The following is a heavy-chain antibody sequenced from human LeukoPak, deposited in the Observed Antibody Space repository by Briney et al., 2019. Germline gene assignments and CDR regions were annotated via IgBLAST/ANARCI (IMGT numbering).Heavy chain of an antibody. D-gene: IGHD3-22*01. CDR1: GYSFTSYW. CDR2: IYPGDSDT. Sequence: GGSLKISCKGSGYSFTSYWIGWVRQMPGKGLEWMGIIYPGDSDTRYSPSFQGQVTISADKSISTAYLQWSSLKASDTAMYYCATSYDSSGYRNKYYFDYWGQGTLVTVSS. V-gene: IGHV5-51*01. CDR3: ATSYDSSGYRNKYYFDY. J-gene: IGHJ4*02.